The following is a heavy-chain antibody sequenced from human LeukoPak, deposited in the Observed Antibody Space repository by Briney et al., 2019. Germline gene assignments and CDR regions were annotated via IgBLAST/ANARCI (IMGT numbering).Heavy chain of an antibody. Sequence: GRTLRLSCAASRFTFSSYVMKWVRQVPGKGLEWVSSISTSSSYIYYADSVKGRFTISRDNARNSLYLQMNSLRAEDTAVYYCARATWDPNHYYYMDVWGKGTTVTISS. D-gene: IGHD1-26*01. J-gene: IGHJ6*03. V-gene: IGHV3-21*01. CDR2: ISTSSSYI. CDR1: RFTFSSYV. CDR3: ARATWDPNHYYYMDV.